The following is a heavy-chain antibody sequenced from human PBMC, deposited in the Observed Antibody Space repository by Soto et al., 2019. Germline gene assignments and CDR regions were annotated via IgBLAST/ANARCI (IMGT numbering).Heavy chain of an antibody. CDR2: IYYSGST. J-gene: IGHJ4*02. Sequence: SETLSLTCTVSGGSISSYYWSWIRQPPGKGLEWIGYIYYSGSTNYNPSLKSRVTISVDTSKNQFSLKLSSVTAADTAVYYCAREYSSSWYRDKTYYFEYWGQGTLVTVSS. CDR1: GGSISSYY. V-gene: IGHV4-59*01. CDR3: AREYSSSWYRDKTYYFEY. D-gene: IGHD6-13*01.